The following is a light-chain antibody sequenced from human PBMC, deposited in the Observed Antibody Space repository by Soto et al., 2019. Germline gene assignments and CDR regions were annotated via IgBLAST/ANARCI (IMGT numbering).Light chain of an antibody. J-gene: IGKJ4*01. CDR2: GAS. CDR1: QSVSSSY. V-gene: IGKV3-20*01. Sequence: EIVLTQSPGTLSLSPGERATLSCRASQSVSSSYLAWYQQKPGQAHRLLIYGASSRATGIPDRFSGSGSGTDFTLTISRLEPEDFEVYYCQQYGTSPLTLGGGTNVEIK. CDR3: QQYGTSPLT.